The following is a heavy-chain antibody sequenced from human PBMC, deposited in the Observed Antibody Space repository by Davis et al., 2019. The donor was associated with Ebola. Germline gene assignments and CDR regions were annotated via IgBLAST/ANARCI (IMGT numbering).Heavy chain of an antibody. CDR3: ARDIRIFGVVGIYYYYGMDV. V-gene: IGHV1-3*01. CDR2: INAGNGNT. Sequence: AASVKVSCKASGYTFTSYAMHWVRQAPGQKLEWMGWINAGNGNTKYSQKFQGRVTITRDTSTSTVYMELSSLRSEDTAVYYCARDIRIFGVVGIYYYYGMDVWGQGTTVTVSS. CDR1: GYTFTSYA. J-gene: IGHJ6*02. D-gene: IGHD3-3*01.